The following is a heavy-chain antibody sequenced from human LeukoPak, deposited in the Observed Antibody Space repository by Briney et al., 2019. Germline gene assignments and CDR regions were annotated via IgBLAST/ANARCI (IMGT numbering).Heavy chain of an antibody. CDR1: GGSFSGYY. D-gene: IGHD3-22*01. V-gene: IGHV4-34*01. Sequence: SETLSLTCAVYGGSFSGYYWSWIGQPPGKGLEWIGEINHSGSTNYNPSLKSRVTISVDTSKNQFSLKLSSVTAADTAVYYCARGRLSHYYDSRGWFDPWGQGTLVTVSS. CDR3: ARGRLSHYYDSRGWFDP. J-gene: IGHJ5*02. CDR2: INHSGST.